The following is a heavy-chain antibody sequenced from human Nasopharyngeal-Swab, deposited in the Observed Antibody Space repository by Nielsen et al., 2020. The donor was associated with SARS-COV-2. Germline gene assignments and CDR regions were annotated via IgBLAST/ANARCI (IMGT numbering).Heavy chain of an antibody. D-gene: IGHD2/OR15-2a*01. Sequence: GESLKISCAASGFTVSSNYMSWVRQAPGKGLEWVSVIYSGGSTYYADSVKGRFTISRDNSKNTLYLQMNSLRAEDTAVYYCARATFADWYFDLWGRGTLLTVSS. CDR3: ARATFADWYFDL. CDR1: GFTVSSNY. J-gene: IGHJ2*01. CDR2: IYSGGST. V-gene: IGHV3-66*01.